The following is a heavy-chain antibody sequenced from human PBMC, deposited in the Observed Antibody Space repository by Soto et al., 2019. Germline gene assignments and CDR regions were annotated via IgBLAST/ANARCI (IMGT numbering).Heavy chain of an antibody. CDR1: GIPVSSNY. J-gene: IGHJ6*02. D-gene: IGHD3-10*01. CDR2: LHSGGDT. Sequence: EVQLVESGGGLVQPGGSLRLSCVASGIPVSSNYMTWVRQAPGKGLEWVSVLHSGGDTYYANSLKGRLTIHRHDSTNALFLQLNSLTSEATAVYYCARDGPYYYGTRMAACCHRTNDTVSS. CDR3: ARDGPYYYGTRMAA. V-gene: IGHV3-53*04.